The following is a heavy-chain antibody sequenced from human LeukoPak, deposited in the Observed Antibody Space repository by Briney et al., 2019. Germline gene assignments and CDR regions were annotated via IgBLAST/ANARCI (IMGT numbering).Heavy chain of an antibody. CDR2: ISWNSGSI. D-gene: IGHD6-13*01. V-gene: IGHV3-9*01. Sequence: PGGSLRLSCAASGFTFDDYAMHWVRQAPGKGLEWVSGISWNSGSIGYADSVKGRFTISRDNAKNSLYLQMNSLRAEDTALYYCAKDKTRGSSCPHYWGQGTLGTVSS. CDR3: AKDKTRGSSCPHY. J-gene: IGHJ4*01. CDR1: GFTFDDYA.